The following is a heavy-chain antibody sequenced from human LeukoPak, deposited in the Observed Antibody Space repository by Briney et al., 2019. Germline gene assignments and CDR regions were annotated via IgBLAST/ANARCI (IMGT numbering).Heavy chain of an antibody. V-gene: IGHV3-66*01. CDR3: GRYYVMDV. Sequence: GGSLRLSCAASGFTVSSNYLSWVRQAPGKGLEWVSTIYSGGSTYYADSVTGRFTISRDNSKSTLYLQMNSLRAEDTAVYYCGRYYVMDVWGQGTSVTVSS. CDR2: IYSGGST. CDR1: GFTVSSNY. J-gene: IGHJ6*02.